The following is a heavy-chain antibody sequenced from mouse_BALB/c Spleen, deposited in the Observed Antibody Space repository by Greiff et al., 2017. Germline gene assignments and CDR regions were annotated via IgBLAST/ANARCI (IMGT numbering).Heavy chain of an antibody. CDR2: IWAGGST. J-gene: IGHJ1*01. CDR1: GFSLTSYG. Sequence: VQLVESGPGLVAPSQSLSITCTVSGFSLTSYGVHWVRQPPGKGLEWLGVIWAGGSTNYNSALMSRLSISKDNSKSQVFLKMNSLQTDDTAMYYCARDRKLGRGYFDVWGAGTTVTVSS. CDR3: ARDRKLGRGYFDV. D-gene: IGHD4-1*01. V-gene: IGHV2-9*02.